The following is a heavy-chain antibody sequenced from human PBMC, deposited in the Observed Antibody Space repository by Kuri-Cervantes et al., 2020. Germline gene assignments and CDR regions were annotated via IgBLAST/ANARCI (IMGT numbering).Heavy chain of an antibody. CDR2: INHSGST. V-gene: IGHV4-34*10. D-gene: IGHD5-12*01. CDR1: GGSFSGYY. J-gene: IGHJ4*02. Sequence: SETLSLTCAVYGGSFSGYYWSWIRQPPGKGLEWIGEINHSGSTVYNPSLKSRVTMSINTSKKQFSLKLTSVTAADTAIYYCARYDYPLFDYWGQGTLVTVSS. CDR3: ARYDYPLFDY.